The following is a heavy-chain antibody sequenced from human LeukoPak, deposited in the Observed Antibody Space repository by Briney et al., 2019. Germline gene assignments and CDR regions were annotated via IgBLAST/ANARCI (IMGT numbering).Heavy chain of an antibody. CDR2: IIPIFGTA. D-gene: IGHD2-8*01. CDR3: ARDFNGGNFDY. CDR1: GYTFTSYD. J-gene: IGHJ4*02. Sequence: GASVKVSCKASGYTFTSYDINWVRQAPGQGLEWMGGIIPIFGTANYAQKFQGRVTITADESTSTAYMELSSLRSEDTAVYYCARDFNGGNFDYWGQGTLVTVSS. V-gene: IGHV1-69*13.